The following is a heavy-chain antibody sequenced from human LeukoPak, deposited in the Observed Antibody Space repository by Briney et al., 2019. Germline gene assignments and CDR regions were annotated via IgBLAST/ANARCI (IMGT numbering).Heavy chain of an antibody. D-gene: IGHD2-2*01. V-gene: IGHV3-21*01. CDR2: ISSSSSYI. CDR1: GFTFSSYS. Sequence: GGSLRLSCAASGFTFSSYSMNWVRQAPGKGLEWVSSISSSSSYIYYADSVNGRFTISRDNAKNSLYLQMNSLRAEDTAVYYCARDVVPAALTNWFDPWGQGTLVTVSS. CDR3: ARDVVPAALTNWFDP. J-gene: IGHJ5*02.